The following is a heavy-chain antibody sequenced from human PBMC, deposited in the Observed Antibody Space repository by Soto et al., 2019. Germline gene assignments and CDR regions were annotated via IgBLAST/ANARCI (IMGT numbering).Heavy chain of an antibody. V-gene: IGHV3-74*01. CDR3: ARGDCVGGSCYSLAGSFYYYMDV. CDR2: INSDGSVS. J-gene: IGHJ6*03. CDR1: GFTFSNYW. D-gene: IGHD2-15*01. Sequence: EVKLVESGGGLAQPGGSLRLSCAASGFTFSNYWMYWVRQAPGQGLVWVSRINSDGSVSRYADSVKGRLTISRDNVKNTLYQQMNSLRVEDTAVYYCARGDCVGGSCYSLAGSFYYYMDVWGKGTTVTVFS.